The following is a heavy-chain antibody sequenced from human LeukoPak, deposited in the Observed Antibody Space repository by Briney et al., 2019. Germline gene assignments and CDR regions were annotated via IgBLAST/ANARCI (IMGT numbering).Heavy chain of an antibody. CDR2: INHSGST. CDR3: AVGVGRDYFDY. V-gene: IGHV4-34*01. CDR1: GGSFSGYY. Sequence: SETLSLTCAVYGGSFSGYYWSWIRQPLGKGLEWIGEINHSGSTNYNPSLKSRVTISVDRSKNQFSLKLSSVAAADTAVYYCAVGVGRDYFDYWGQGTLVTVSS. D-gene: IGHD1-26*01. J-gene: IGHJ4*02.